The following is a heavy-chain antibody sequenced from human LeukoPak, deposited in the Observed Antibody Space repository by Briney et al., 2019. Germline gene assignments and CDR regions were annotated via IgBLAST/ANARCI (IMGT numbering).Heavy chain of an antibody. J-gene: IGHJ4*02. V-gene: IGHV4-39*01. CDR1: GGSISSSSYY. CDR3: ARHAPAYCGGDCYSFDY. CDR2: IYYSGST. Sequence: SETLSLTCTVSGGSISSSSYYWGWIRQPPGKGLEWIGSIYYSGSTYYNPSLKSRVTISVDTSKNQFSLKLSSATAADTAVYYCARHAPAYCGGDCYSFDYWGQGTLVTVSS. D-gene: IGHD2-21*02.